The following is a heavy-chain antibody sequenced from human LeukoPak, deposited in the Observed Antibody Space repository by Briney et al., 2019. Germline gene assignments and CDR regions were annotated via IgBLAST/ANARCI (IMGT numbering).Heavy chain of an antibody. CDR2: IYYSGNT. V-gene: IGHV4-39*07. CDR3: ARIAIYYDSSGSTGGWYFDL. D-gene: IGHD3-22*01. CDR1: GASTSSSAYY. Sequence: SETLSLTCIISGASTSSSAYYWGWIRQPPGKGLEWIGTIYYSGNTYYNPSLQSRVTISVDTSKNQFSLKLSSVTAADTAVYYCARIAIYYDSSGSTGGWYFDLWGRGTLVTVSS. J-gene: IGHJ2*01.